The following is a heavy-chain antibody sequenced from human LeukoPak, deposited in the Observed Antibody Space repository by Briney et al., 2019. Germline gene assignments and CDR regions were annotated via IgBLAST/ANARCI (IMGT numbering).Heavy chain of an antibody. CDR3: ARVRPSNSPYFDY. Sequence: ASVKVSCKXSGYTFTGYYMHWVRQAPGQGLEGMGRINPNSGGTNYAQKFQGRVTMTRDTSISTAYMELSRLRSDDTAVYYCARVRPSNSPYFDYWGQGTLVTVSS. CDR1: GYTFTGYY. CDR2: INPNSGGT. J-gene: IGHJ4*02. V-gene: IGHV1-2*06. D-gene: IGHD4-11*01.